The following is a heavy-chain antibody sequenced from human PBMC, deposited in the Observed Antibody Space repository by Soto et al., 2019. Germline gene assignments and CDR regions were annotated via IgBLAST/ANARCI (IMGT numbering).Heavy chain of an antibody. CDR2: ISGSGGST. CDR1: GFTFSNYA. J-gene: IGHJ4*02. CDR3: AKDGGSGSFDY. V-gene: IGHV3-23*01. D-gene: IGHD6-19*01. Sequence: PGGSVRLSCAASGFTFSNYAMSWVRQAPGKGLEWVSGISGSGGSTYYADSVKGRFTISRDNSKNTLYLQMNSLTAEDTAVYYCAKDGGSGSFDYWGQGTLVTVSS.